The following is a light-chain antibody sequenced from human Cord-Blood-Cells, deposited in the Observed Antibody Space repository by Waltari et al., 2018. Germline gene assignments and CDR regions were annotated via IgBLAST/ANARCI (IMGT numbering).Light chain of an antibody. V-gene: IGKV4-1*01. CDR1: QSVLYSSNNKNY. Sequence: DIVMTQHPDSLAVSLGERPTINCKSSQSVLYSSNNKNYLAWYQQKPGQPPKLLIYWASTRESGVPDRFSGSGSGTDFTLTISSLQAEDVAVYYCQQYYSTPYTFGQGTKLEIK. CDR3: QQYYSTPYT. CDR2: WAS. J-gene: IGKJ2*01.